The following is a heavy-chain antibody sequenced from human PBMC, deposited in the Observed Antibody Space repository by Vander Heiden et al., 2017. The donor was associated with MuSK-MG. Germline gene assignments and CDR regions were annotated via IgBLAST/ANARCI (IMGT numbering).Heavy chain of an antibody. Sequence: EVQLVESGGGLVQPGRSLRLSCAASGFTFDDYAMHWVRQAPGKGLEWVSGISLNSGSIGYADSVNGRFSISRDNAKNSLYLQMHSLRPDDTPFYHCAKGRGFCCILWSLGCMDVWVHVPTITVSS. CDR2: ISLNSGSI. CDR3: AKGRGFCCILWSLGCMDV. V-gene: IGHV3-9*01. D-gene: IGHD2-21*01. J-gene: IGHJ6*02. CDR1: GFTFDDYA.